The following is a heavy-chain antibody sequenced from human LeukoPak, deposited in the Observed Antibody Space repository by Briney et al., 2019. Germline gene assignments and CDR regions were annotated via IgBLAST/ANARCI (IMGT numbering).Heavy chain of an antibody. J-gene: IGHJ5*02. CDR3: ARSPRGNSSGWYNWFDP. D-gene: IGHD6-19*01. Sequence: GGSLRLSCAASGFTVSSNYMSWVRQAPGKGLEWVSVIYSGDSTYYADSVKGRFTISRDNAKNSLYLQMNSLRDEDTAVYYCARSPRGNSSGWYNWFDPWGQGTLVTVSS. V-gene: IGHV3-53*01. CDR1: GFTVSSNY. CDR2: IYSGDST.